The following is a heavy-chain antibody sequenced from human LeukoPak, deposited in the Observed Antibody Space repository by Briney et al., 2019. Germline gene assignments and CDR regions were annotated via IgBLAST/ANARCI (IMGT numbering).Heavy chain of an antibody. V-gene: IGHV3-21*01. CDR2: ISSSSYI. CDR3: ATREYSSSPFDY. J-gene: IGHJ4*02. CDR1: GFTFSSYS. D-gene: IGHD6-13*01. Sequence: PGGSLRLSCAASGFTFSSYSMNWVRQAPGKGLEWVSSISSSSYIYYADSVKGRFTISRDNAKNSLYLQMNSLRTEDTAVYYCATREYSSSPFDYWGQGTLVTVSS.